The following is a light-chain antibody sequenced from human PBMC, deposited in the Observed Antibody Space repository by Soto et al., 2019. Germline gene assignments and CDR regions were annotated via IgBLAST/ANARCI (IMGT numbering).Light chain of an antibody. V-gene: IGLV2-11*01. CDR2: DVN. J-gene: IGLJ3*02. CDR1: SSDVGNYNY. Sequence: SALTQPRSVSGSPGQSVTISCTGTSSDVGNYNYVSWYQQHPGKAPKVMIYDVNKWPSGVPDRFSGSKSGNTASLTISGLQAEDEADYYCCSYAGSYTWVFGGGTKLTVL. CDR3: CSYAGSYTWV.